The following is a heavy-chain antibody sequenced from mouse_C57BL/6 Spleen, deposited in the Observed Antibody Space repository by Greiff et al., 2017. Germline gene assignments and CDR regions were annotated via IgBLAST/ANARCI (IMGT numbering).Heavy chain of an antibody. V-gene: IGHV2-6-1*01. J-gene: IGHJ4*01. CDR3: ARQPITTVHAMDY. CDR2: IWSDGST. D-gene: IGHD1-1*01. Sequence: VKLMESGPGLVAPSQSLSITCTVSGFSLTSYGVHWVRQPPGKGLEWLVVIWSDGSTSSNSALKSRLSISKDNSKSQVFLKMNSLQTDDTAMYYCARQPITTVHAMDYWGQGTLVTVSS. CDR1: GFSLTSYG.